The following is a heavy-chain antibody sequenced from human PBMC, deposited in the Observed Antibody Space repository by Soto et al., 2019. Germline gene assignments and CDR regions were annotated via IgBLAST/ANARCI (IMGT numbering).Heavy chain of an antibody. D-gene: IGHD3-10*01. CDR2: ISYDGSNK. Sequence: QVQLVESGGGVVQPGRSLRLSCAASGFTFSSYGMHWVRQAPGKGLEWVAVISYDGSNKYYADSVKGRFTISRDNSKNTLYLQMNSLRAEDTAVYYCAPWFGAFDYWGQGTVVTVCS. CDR3: APWFGAFDY. CDR1: GFTFSSYG. J-gene: IGHJ4*02. V-gene: IGHV3-30*03.